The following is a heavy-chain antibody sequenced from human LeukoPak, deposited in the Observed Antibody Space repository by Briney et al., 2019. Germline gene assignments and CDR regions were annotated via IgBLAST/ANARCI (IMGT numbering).Heavy chain of an antibody. CDR3: ASSVQWLSFDY. V-gene: IGHV4-34*01. D-gene: IGHD6-19*01. J-gene: IGHJ4*02. CDR2: INHSGST. Sequence: PSETLSLTCAVYGGSFSGYYWSWIRQPPGKGLEWIGEINHSGSTNYNPSLESRVTISVDTSKNQFSLKLSSVTAADTAVYYCASSVQWLSFDYWGQGTLVTVSS. CDR1: GGSFSGYY.